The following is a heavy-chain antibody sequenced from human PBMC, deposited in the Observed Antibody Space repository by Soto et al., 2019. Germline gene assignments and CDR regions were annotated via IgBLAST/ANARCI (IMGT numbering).Heavy chain of an antibody. J-gene: IGHJ5*02. V-gene: IGHV3-30-3*01. CDR1: GFSFSSYA. Sequence: QVRLVESGGGVVQPGRSLRLSCTASGFSFSSYAMYWFRQPPGKGLEWVAVISHDGINKHYADSVKGRVTVSRDNSNHSLVLQLNSLRGEDTAMYYCARDMYSSDYFVKWFELWGQGTLVTVSS. CDR2: ISHDGINK. CDR3: ARDMYSSDYFVKWFEL. D-gene: IGHD6-19*01.